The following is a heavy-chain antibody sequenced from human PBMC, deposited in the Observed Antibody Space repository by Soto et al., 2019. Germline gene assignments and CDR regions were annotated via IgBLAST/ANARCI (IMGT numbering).Heavy chain of an antibody. J-gene: IGHJ4*02. CDR3: AREGSYHYFDY. V-gene: IGHV4-31*03. CDR1: DGPVSRGGYY. CDR2: IYYTGRT. Sequence: QVQLQESGPGLVKPSQTLSLACTVSDGPVSRGGYYWSWLRQSPGKGLEWIGNIYYTGRTSYNPSLKSRVTISLETSKRQFSLRLASVSAADTALYYCAREGSYHYFDYWGQGALVTVSS. D-gene: IGHD1-26*01.